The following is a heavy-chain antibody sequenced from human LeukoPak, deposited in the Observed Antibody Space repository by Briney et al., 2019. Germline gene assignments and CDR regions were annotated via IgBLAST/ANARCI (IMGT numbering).Heavy chain of an antibody. CDR1: GGSISSGGYY. V-gene: IGHV4-31*03. D-gene: IGHD6-6*01. Sequence: PSETLSLTCTVSGGSISSGGYYWSWIRQHPGKGLEWIGYIYYSGSTYYNPSLKSRVTISVDTSKNQFSLKLSSVTAADTAVYYCARGRPTSNFDYWGQGTLVTVSS. J-gene: IGHJ4*02. CDR3: ARGRPTSNFDY. CDR2: IYYSGST.